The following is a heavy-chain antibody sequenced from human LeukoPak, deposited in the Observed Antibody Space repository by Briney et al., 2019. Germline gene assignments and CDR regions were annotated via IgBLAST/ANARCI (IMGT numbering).Heavy chain of an antibody. CDR2: IVPNNGDT. CDR1: GYTLTGYY. CDR3: ARDEGRGGDLGY. J-gene: IGHJ4*02. V-gene: IGHV1-2*02. D-gene: IGHD3-10*01. Sequence: GASVKVSCKASGYTLTGYYIHWVRQAPGQGLEWMGWIVPNNGDTHYAQKFQGRVTMTRDTSISTAYMELSRLTSDDTAVYFCARDEGRGGDLGYWGQGTLVSVSS.